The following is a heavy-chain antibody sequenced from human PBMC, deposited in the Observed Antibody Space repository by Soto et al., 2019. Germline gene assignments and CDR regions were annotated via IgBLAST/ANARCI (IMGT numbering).Heavy chain of an antibody. J-gene: IGHJ6*04. CDR1: GFSFSSFS. CDR3: ARGLGPDV. Sequence: EVPLVESGGGLVQPGGSPRLSCAASGFSFSSFSMNWVRQAPGKGLEWVSYIGSSGSTIYYADSVKGRFTISRDKAKNSVYLQMSSLRADDTAVYYCARGLGPDVWGKGTTVTVSS. CDR2: IGSSGSTI. D-gene: IGHD1-26*01. V-gene: IGHV3-48*01.